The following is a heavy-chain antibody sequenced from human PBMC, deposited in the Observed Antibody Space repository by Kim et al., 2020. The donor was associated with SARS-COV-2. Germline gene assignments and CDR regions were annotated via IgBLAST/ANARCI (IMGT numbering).Heavy chain of an antibody. J-gene: IGHJ5*02. Sequence: GGSLRLSCTASGFTFGDYAMSWFRQAPGKGLEWVGFIRSNAYGGPTEYAATVQGRFTISRDDSKSIAYLQMNSLKTEDTAVYYGTRDPRLRVVDPWGQGTLGTVSS. CDR2: IRSNAYGGPT. CDR1: GFTFGDYA. CDR3: TRDPRLRVVDP. D-gene: IGHD5-12*01. V-gene: IGHV3-49*03.